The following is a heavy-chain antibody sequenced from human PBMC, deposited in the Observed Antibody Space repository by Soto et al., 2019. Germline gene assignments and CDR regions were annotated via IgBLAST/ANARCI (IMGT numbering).Heavy chain of an antibody. CDR1: RASVSSNSAG. D-gene: IGHD1-26*01. V-gene: IGHV6-1*01. Sequence: SQTLSLTCAITRASVSSNSAGWSWVRQSPSRGLEWLGRTYYRSKWYYEYAVSVRGRITINPDTSKNQYYLQLNSVSPEDTAVYFCARGEQYSGRIFDYWGQGTLVTVSS. J-gene: IGHJ4*01. CDR2: TYYRSKWYY. CDR3: ARGEQYSGRIFDY.